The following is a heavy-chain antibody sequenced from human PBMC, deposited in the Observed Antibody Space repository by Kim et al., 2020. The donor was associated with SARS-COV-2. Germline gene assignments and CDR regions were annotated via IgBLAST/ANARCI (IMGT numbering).Heavy chain of an antibody. CDR2: IWYDGSNK. D-gene: IGHD1-26*01. CDR1: GFTFSSYG. V-gene: IGHV3-33*06. CDR3: AKEGALVGATRYYYYGMDV. Sequence: GGSLRLSCAASGFTFSSYGMHWVRQAPGKGLEWVAVIWYDGSNKYYADSVKGRFTISRDNSKNTLYLQMNILRAEDTAVYYCAKEGALVGATRYYYYGMDVWGQGTTVTVSS. J-gene: IGHJ6*02.